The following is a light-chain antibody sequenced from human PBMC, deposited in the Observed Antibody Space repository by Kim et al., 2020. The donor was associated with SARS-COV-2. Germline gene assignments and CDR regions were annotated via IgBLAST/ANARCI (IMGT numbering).Light chain of an antibody. J-gene: IGKJ5*01. Sequence: ASVGHRLTIPCRASQIISNYFAWHQQTPGTAPKLLIYAASTLQSGVPSRFSGSGSGTDFTLTISSLQPDDFASYYCQQLDSYPVTFGQGTRLEIK. V-gene: IGKV1-9*01. CDR1: QIISNY. CDR2: AAS. CDR3: QQLDSYPVT.